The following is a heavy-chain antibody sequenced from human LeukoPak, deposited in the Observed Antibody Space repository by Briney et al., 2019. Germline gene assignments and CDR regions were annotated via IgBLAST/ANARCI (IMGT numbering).Heavy chain of an antibody. D-gene: IGHD6-19*01. J-gene: IGHJ2*01. CDR2: IYYSGST. CDR1: GGSFSGYY. CDR3: ARRSIAVAGYWYFDL. V-gene: IGHV4-59*08. Sequence: KTSETLSLTCAVYGGSFSGYYWSWIRQPPGKGLEWIGYIYYSGSTNYNPSLKSRVTISVDTSKNQFSLKLSSVTAADTAVYYCARRSIAVAGYWYFDLWGRGTLVTVSS.